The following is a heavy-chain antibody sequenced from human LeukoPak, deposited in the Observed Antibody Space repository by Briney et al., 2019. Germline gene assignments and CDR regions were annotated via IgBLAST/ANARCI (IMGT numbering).Heavy chain of an antibody. CDR1: GYTFTGYY. CDR2: INPSGGST. J-gene: IGHJ4*02. Sequence: ASVKVSCKASGYTFTGYYMHWVRQAPGQGLEWMGIINPSGGSTSYAQKFQGRVTMTRDMSTSTVYMELSSLRSEDTAVYYCARDARYKTYDYWGQGTLVTVSS. D-gene: IGHD2-2*02. CDR3: ARDARYKTYDY. V-gene: IGHV1-46*01.